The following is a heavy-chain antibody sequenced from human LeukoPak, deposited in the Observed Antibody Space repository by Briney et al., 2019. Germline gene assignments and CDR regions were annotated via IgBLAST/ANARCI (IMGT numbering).Heavy chain of an antibody. CDR3: ARISYDTSGSSPPLFYFDY. Sequence: PGGSLRLSCGASGFTFSSSWMTWVRQAPGEGLEWVASIKTDGSEKYYVDSVKGRFTISRDNAKNSVYVQMNSLRAEDTAVYYCARISYDTSGSSPPLFYFDYWGQGTLVTVSS. V-gene: IGHV3-7*01. CDR2: IKTDGSEK. CDR1: GFTFSSSW. J-gene: IGHJ4*02. D-gene: IGHD3-22*01.